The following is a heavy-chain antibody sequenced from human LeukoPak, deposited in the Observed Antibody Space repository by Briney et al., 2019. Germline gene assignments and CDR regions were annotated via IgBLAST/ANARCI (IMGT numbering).Heavy chain of an antibody. CDR3: ARVPGSGYPLHAFDI. CDR2: ISAYNGNT. J-gene: IGHJ3*02. D-gene: IGHD3-3*01. CDR1: GYTFTSYG. V-gene: IGHV1-18*01. Sequence: ASVKVSCKASGYTFTSYGISWVRQAPGQGLEWMGWISAYNGNTNCAQKLQGRVTMTTDTSTSTAYMELRSLRSDDTAVYYCARVPGSGYPLHAFDIWGQGTMVTVSS.